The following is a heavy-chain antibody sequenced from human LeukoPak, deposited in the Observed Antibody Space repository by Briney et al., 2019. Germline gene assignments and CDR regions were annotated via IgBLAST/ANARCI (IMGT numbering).Heavy chain of an antibody. CDR2: IYHNGYT. CDR3: ARGITISSNYYYYMDV. Sequence: PSETLSLTCAVSGYAISNAYYWVWIRQPPGKGLEWIGSIYHNGYTYYNPSLTSRVALSLDTSKNQFSLRLSSVTAADTAVFYCARGITISSNYYYYMDVWGTGTTVTVSS. CDR1: GYAISNAYY. J-gene: IGHJ6*03. D-gene: IGHD2-2*01. V-gene: IGHV4-38-2*01.